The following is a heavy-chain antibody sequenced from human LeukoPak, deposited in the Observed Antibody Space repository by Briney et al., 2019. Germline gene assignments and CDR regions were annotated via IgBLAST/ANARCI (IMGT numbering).Heavy chain of an antibody. CDR2: IYTSGST. CDR1: GASISSYY. J-gene: IGHJ5*02. V-gene: IGHV4-4*07. Sequence: PSETLSLTCTVSGASISSYYWSWIRQPAGKGLEWIGRIYTSGSTNYNPSLKSRVTMSVDTSKNQFSLKLSSVTAADTAVYYCARDGPPSSWYTNWFDPWGQGTLVTVSS. CDR3: ARDGPPSSWYTNWFDP. D-gene: IGHD6-13*01.